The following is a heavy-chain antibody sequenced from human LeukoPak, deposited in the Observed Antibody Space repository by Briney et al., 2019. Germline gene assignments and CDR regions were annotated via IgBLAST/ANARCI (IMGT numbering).Heavy chain of an antibody. CDR1: GFTFSSYA. CDR2: ISGSGGST. Sequence: LPGGSLRLSCAASGFTFSSYAMSWVRQAPGKGLEWVSVISGSGGSTYYADSVKGRFTISRDNSKNTLYLQMNSLRAEDTAVYYCAKDLEWFGEPIFDIWGQGTMVTVSS. J-gene: IGHJ3*02. V-gene: IGHV3-23*01. D-gene: IGHD3-10*01. CDR3: AKDLEWFGEPIFDI.